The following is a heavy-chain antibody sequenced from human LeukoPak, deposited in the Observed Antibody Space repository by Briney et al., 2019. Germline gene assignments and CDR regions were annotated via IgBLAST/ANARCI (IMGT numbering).Heavy chain of an antibody. V-gene: IGHV1-8*01. CDR1: GYTFTNYD. D-gene: IGHD2-15*01. Sequence: ASVKVSCKASGYTFTNYDVNWVRQDTGQGLEWMGWMNPNSGYTGHAQKFQGRVTMTRDTSISTAYMELSSLRSEDTAVYYCARGPAASHRNWFDPWGQGTLVTVSS. CDR3: ARGPAASHRNWFDP. CDR2: MNPNSGYT. J-gene: IGHJ5*02.